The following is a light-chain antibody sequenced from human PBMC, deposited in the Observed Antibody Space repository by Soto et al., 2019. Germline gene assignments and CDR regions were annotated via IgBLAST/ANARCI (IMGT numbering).Light chain of an antibody. Sequence: QSVLTQPPSVSGAPGQRVTLSCTGSSSNIGAGYDVHWYQQLPGTAPKLLIYANNNRPSGVPDRFSGSKSGTSASLAITGLQVEDEADYYCSSYTSSTTDVFGTGTKVTVL. CDR2: ANN. CDR1: SSNIGAGYD. V-gene: IGLV1-40*01. CDR3: SSYTSSTTDV. J-gene: IGLJ1*01.